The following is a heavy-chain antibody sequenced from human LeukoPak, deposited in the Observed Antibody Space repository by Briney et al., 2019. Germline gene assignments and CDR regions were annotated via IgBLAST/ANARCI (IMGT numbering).Heavy chain of an antibody. J-gene: IGHJ4*02. CDR3: AKDIGGYSYGH. V-gene: IGHV3-30*18. CDR1: GFTFSSYG. D-gene: IGHD5-18*01. CDR2: ISYDGSNK. Sequence: GGSLRLSCAASGFTFSSYGMHWVRQAPGKGLEWVAVISYDGSNKYYADSVKGRFTISRDNSKNTLYLQMNSLRTEDTAVYYCAKDIGGYSYGHWGQGTLVTVSS.